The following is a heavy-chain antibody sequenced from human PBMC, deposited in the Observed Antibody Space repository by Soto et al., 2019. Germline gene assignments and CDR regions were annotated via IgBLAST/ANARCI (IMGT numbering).Heavy chain of an antibody. CDR1: GFTFSTYG. CDR2: ISHDGSNK. D-gene: IGHD5-18*01. J-gene: IGHJ4*02. V-gene: IGHV3-30*18. CDR3: AKDKTATRIQVEH. Sequence: QVQLVESGGGVVQPGRSLRLSCVASGFTFSTYGMHWVRQAPGKGLEWLAVISHDGSNKFYGDSVKGQFTISRDNAKNMLYLQMNSMIVEDTALYYCAKDKTATRIQVEHWGQGTLVTVS.